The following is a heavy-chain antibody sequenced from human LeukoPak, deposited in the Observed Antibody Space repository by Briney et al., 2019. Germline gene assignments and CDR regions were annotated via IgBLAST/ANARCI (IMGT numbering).Heavy chain of an antibody. CDR1: GFTFSSYG. D-gene: IGHD3-3*01. CDR3: AKELQTYDFRSGSVDY. Sequence: QPGGSLRLSCAASGFTFSSYGMHWVRQAPGKGLEWVAFIRYDGSNKYYADSVKGRFTISRDNSKNTLYLQMNSLRAEDTAVYYCAKELQTYDFRSGSVDYWGQGTLVTVSS. CDR2: IRYDGSNK. J-gene: IGHJ4*02. V-gene: IGHV3-30*02.